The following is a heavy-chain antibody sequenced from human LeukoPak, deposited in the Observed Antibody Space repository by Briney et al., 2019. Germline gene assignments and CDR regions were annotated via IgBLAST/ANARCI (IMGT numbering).Heavy chain of an antibody. Sequence: SVKVSCKASGGTFSSYAISWVRQAPGQGLEWMGRIIPIFGTANYAQKFQGRVTITTDESTSTAYMELRSLRSDDTAVYYCARDGVRELTSPDAFDIWGQGTMVTVTS. CDR2: IIPIFGTA. J-gene: IGHJ3*02. CDR1: GGTFSSYA. CDR3: ARDGVRELTSPDAFDI. V-gene: IGHV1-69*05. D-gene: IGHD1-26*01.